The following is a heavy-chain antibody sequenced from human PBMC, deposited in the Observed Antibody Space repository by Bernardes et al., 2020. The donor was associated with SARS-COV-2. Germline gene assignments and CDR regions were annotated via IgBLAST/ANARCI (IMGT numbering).Heavy chain of an antibody. CDR1: GYTFTSYG. CDR2: FDPEDGET. V-gene: IGHV1-24*01. CDR3: ATSHPFDPPGNWFDP. Sequence: ASVKDSCKASGYTFTSYGISWVRQAPGKGLEWMGGFDPEDGETIYAQKFQGRVTMTEDTSTDTAYMELSSLRSEDTAVYYCATSHPFDPPGNWFDPWGQGTLVTVSS. J-gene: IGHJ5*02.